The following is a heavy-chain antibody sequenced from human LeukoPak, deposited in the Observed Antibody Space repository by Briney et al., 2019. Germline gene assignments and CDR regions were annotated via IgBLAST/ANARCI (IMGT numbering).Heavy chain of an antibody. CDR1: GGSFSGYY. CDR2: INHSGST. Sequence: PSETLSLTCAVYGGSFSGYYWSWIRQPPGKGLEWIGEINHSGSTNYNPSLKSRVTISVDTSKNQFSLKLSSVTAADTAVYYCARGRDRDGYNFSYYYGMDVWGQGTTVIVSS. CDR3: ARGRDRDGYNFSYYYGMDV. V-gene: IGHV4-34*01. J-gene: IGHJ6*02. D-gene: IGHD5-24*01.